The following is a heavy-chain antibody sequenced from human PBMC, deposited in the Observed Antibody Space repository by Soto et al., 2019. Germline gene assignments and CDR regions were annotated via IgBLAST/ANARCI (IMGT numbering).Heavy chain of an antibody. CDR3: ARGHYYDSSGVRVRAFDI. J-gene: IGHJ3*02. CDR1: GGSISSGGYY. V-gene: IGHV4-31*03. CDR2: IYYSGST. D-gene: IGHD3-22*01. Sequence: SETLSLTCTVSGGSISSGGYYWSWIRQHPGKGLEWIGYIYYSGSTYYNPSLKSRVTISVDTSKNQFSLKLSSVTAADTAVYYCARGHYYDSSGVRVRAFDIWGQGTMVTVSS.